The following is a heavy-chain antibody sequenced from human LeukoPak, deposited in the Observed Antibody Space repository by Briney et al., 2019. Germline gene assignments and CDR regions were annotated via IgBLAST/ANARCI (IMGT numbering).Heavy chain of an antibody. J-gene: IGHJ5*02. CDR3: ARRLVFFRWFDP. CDR2: INNSGTT. Sequence: SETLSLTCTVSGGSIPISTYYWGWVRQPPGKGLEWIGEINNSGTTNYNPSLKSRVTISIDTSKNQFSLRLSSVTAADTAVYYCARRLVFFRWFDPWGQGTLVTVSS. V-gene: IGHV4-39*07. D-gene: IGHD6-19*01. CDR1: GGSIPISTYY.